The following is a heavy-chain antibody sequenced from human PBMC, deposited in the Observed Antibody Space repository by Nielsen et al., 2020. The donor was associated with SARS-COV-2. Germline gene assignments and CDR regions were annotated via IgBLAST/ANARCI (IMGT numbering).Heavy chain of an antibody. Sequence: GESLKISCAASGFNVSSNYMSWVRQAPGKGLEWVASIKTDGSEKTYADSVKGRFIISRDNTKNSLNLQMNSLRAEDTALYYCARDLNWNDPFGGQGTLVTVSS. J-gene: IGHJ4*02. CDR1: GFNVSSNY. CDR3: ARDLNWNDPF. V-gene: IGHV3-7*05. CDR2: IKTDGSEK. D-gene: IGHD1-1*01.